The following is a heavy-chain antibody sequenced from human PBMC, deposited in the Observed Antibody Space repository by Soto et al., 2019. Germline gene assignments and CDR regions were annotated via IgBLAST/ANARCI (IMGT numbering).Heavy chain of an antibody. CDR3: TTDLVVVVTAIPDY. D-gene: IGHD2-21*02. J-gene: IGHJ4*02. CDR1: GFTFSNAW. V-gene: IGHV3-15*01. Sequence: EVQLVESGGGLVKPGGSLRLSCAASGFTFSNAWMSWVRQAPGKGLEWVGRIKSKTDGGTTDYAAPVKGRFTISRDDSKNTLYLQMNSLKTEDTAVYYCTTDLVVVVTAIPDYWGQGTLVTVSS. CDR2: IKSKTDGGTT.